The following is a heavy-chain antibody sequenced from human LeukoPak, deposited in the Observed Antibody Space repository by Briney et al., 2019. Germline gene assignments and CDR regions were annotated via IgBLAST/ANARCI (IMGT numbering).Heavy chain of an antibody. Sequence: PSETLSLTCTVSVVSISSYYGSWIRRPPGKELGGIGYIYYSGSTNYNPSLKSRVTISVDTSKNQFSLKLSSVTAADTAVYYCAGSPHDSSGPNDYWGQGTLVTVSS. CDR1: VVSISSYY. J-gene: IGHJ4*02. V-gene: IGHV4-59*01. CDR2: IYYSGST. CDR3: AGSPHDSSGPNDY. D-gene: IGHD3-22*01.